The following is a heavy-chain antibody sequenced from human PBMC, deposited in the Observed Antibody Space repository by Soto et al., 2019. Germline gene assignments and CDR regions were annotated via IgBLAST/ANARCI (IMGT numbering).Heavy chain of an antibody. CDR3: ARPLEWLSGGYYYSGMDV. Sequence: SETLSLTCTVSGGSISSSSYYWGWIRQPPGKGLEWIGSIYYSGSTYYDPSLKSRVTISVDTSKNQFSLKLSSVTAADTAVYYCARPLEWLSGGYYYSGMDVWGQGTTVTVSS. J-gene: IGHJ6*02. CDR2: IYYSGST. V-gene: IGHV4-39*01. CDR1: GGSISSSSYY. D-gene: IGHD3-3*01.